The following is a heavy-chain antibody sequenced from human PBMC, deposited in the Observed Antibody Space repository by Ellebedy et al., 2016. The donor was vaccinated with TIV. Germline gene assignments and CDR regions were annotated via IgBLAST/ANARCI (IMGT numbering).Heavy chain of an antibody. Sequence: GESLKISXAASGFTFSSYSMNWVRQAPGKGLEWVSSISSCSSYIYYADSVKGRFTISRDNAKNSLYLQMNSLRAEDTAVYYCARDLGPWRDYYYYGMDVWGQGTTVTVSS. CDR2: ISSCSSYI. D-gene: IGHD3-16*01. V-gene: IGHV3-21*01. J-gene: IGHJ6*02. CDR3: ARDLGPWRDYYYYGMDV. CDR1: GFTFSSYS.